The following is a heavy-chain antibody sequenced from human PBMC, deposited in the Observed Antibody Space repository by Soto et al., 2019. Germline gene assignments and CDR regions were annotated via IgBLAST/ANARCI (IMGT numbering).Heavy chain of an antibody. CDR3: ARADRTAGTTWGYYGMDV. CDR2: IIPIFGIA. D-gene: IGHD1-1*01. Sequence: QVQLVQSGAEVKKPGSSVKVSCKASGGTFSSYVISWVRQAPGQGLEWVGGIIPIFGIANYAQKFQGRVTITADESTITAYMELSSLRSEDTAVYYCARADRTAGTTWGYYGMDVWGQGTTVTVSS. J-gene: IGHJ6*02. CDR1: GGTFSSYV. V-gene: IGHV1-69*01.